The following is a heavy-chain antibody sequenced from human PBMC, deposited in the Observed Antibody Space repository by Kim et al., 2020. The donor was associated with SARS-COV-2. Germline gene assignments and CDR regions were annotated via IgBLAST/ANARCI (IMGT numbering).Heavy chain of an antibody. Sequence: ASVKVSCKASGYTFTGYYMHWVRQAPGQGLEWMGWINPNSGGTNYAQKFQGWVTMTRDTSISTAYMELSRLRSDDTAVYYCARDLGSYYYGSLFAMDVWGQGTTVTVSS. CDR1: GYTFTGYY. V-gene: IGHV1-2*04. CDR3: ARDLGSYYYGSLFAMDV. CDR2: INPNSGGT. J-gene: IGHJ6*02. D-gene: IGHD3-10*01.